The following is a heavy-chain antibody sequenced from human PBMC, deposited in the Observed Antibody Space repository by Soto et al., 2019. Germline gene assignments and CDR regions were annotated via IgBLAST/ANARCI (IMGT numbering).Heavy chain of an antibody. J-gene: IGHJ6*02. CDR3: AADRKTYYDSSGYYYYGMDV. V-gene: IGHV1-58*01. CDR2: IVVGSGNT. CDR1: GFTFTSSS. Sequence: ASVKVSCKASGFTFTSSSVQWVRQARGQRLECIGWIVVGSGNTNYAQKFQERVTITRDMSTSTAYMELSSLRSEDTAVYYCAADRKTYYDSSGYYYYGMDVWGQGTTVTVSS. D-gene: IGHD3-22*01.